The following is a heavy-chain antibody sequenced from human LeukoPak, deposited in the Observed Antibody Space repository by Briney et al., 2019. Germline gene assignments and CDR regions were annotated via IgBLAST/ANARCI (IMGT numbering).Heavy chain of an antibody. CDR1: GFTFSSYG. V-gene: IGHV3-30*18. D-gene: IGHD3-10*01. CDR2: ISYDGSNK. J-gene: IGHJ4*02. Sequence: GGSLRLSCVASGFTFSSYGMHWVRQAPGKGLEWVAVISYDGSNKYYADSVKGRFTISRDNSKNTLYLQMNSLRAEDTAVYYCAKDQLWFGELLLRNWGQGTLVTVSS. CDR3: AKDQLWFGELLLRN.